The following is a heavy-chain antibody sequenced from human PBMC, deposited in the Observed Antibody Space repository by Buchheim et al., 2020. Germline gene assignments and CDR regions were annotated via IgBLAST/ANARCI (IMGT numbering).Heavy chain of an antibody. Sequence: QVKLVESGGGLVQPGRTLRLSCAASGLAFSSFGMHWVRQTPGKGLEWVAVISYDGDKKYYAPSVRGRFTISRDNIKKTLHLQMKSLRVDDTAVYYCASSMVRGNYYYYYGMDVWGQGTT. CDR2: ISYDGDKK. CDR3: ASSMVRGNYYYYYGMDV. J-gene: IGHJ6*02. V-gene: IGHV3-30*03. CDR1: GLAFSSFG. D-gene: IGHD3-10*01.